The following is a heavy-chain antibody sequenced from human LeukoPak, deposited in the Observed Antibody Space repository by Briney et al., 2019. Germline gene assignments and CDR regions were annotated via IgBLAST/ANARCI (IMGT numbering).Heavy chain of an antibody. CDR3: ATGTYRSSWTGDYYYMDV. V-gene: IGHV1-24*01. CDR1: GYTLTELS. J-gene: IGHJ6*03. D-gene: IGHD6-13*01. CDR2: FDPEDGET. Sequence: ASVKVSCKVSGYTLTELSIHWVRQSPGQGLEWMGGFDPEDGETIYAQKFQCRVTMTEDTSTDTAYIELSSLRSDDTAVYYCATGTYRSSWTGDYYYMDVWGKGTTVTVSS.